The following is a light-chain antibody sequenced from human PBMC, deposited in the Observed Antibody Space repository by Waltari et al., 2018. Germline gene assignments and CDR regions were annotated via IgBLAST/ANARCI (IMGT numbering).Light chain of an antibody. Sequence: EIVLTQSPGTLSLSPGERATLSCWASQSVGSSYLAWFQQKPGQAPRRLIYAVSSRATGIPDRFSGSGSGTDFTLTINRLEPEDSAVYYCQQYGSPPYTFGQGTKLEL. CDR1: QSVGSSY. CDR3: QQYGSPPYT. V-gene: IGKV3-20*01. J-gene: IGKJ2*01. CDR2: AVS.